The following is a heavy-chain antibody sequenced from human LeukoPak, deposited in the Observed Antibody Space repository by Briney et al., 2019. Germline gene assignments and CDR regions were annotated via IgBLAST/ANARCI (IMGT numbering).Heavy chain of an antibody. D-gene: IGHD2-21*01. CDR1: GYSFTINY. V-gene: IGHV1-2*06. J-gene: IGHJ4*02. CDR2: INPNSGGT. CDR3: ASLGDYYFDY. Sequence: ASVTVSCTASGYSFTINYIHWVRQAPGQGLEWMGRINPNSGGTNYAQKFQGRVTMTRDTSISTAYMELSRLRSDDTAVYYCASLGDYYFDYWGQGTLVTVSS.